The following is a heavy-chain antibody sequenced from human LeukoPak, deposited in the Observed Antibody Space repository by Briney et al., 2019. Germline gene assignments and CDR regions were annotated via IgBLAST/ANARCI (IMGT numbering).Heavy chain of an antibody. V-gene: IGHV3-7*03. CDR1: GFTFSGYS. J-gene: IGHJ4*02. CDR3: AGLYPYGSGWYYFDY. Sequence: GGSLRLSCTASGFTFSGYSMNWIRRAPGKGLEWVANIKQDGSEKYYVDSVKGRFTISRDNAKNSLDLQMNSLRAEDTAVYYCAGLYPYGSGWYYFDYWGQGTLVTVSS. D-gene: IGHD6-19*01. CDR2: IKQDGSEK.